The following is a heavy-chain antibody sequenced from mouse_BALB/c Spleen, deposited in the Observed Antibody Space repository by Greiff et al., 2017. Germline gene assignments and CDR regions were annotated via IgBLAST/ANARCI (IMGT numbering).Heavy chain of an antibody. D-gene: IGHD2-3*01. CDR3: ATLDGYYVGYFDV. J-gene: IGHJ1*01. V-gene: IGHV3-8*02. Sequence: EVKLQESGPSLVKPSQTLSLTCSVTGDSITSGYWNWIRKFPGNKLEYMGYISYSGSTYYNPSLKSRISITRDTSKNQYYLQLNSVTTEDTATYYCATLDGYYVGYFDVWGAGTTFTVSS. CDR2: ISYSGST. CDR1: GDSITSGY.